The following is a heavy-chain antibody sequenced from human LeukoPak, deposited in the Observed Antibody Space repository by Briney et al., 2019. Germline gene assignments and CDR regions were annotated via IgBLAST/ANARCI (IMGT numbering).Heavy chain of an antibody. CDR1: GYSFTSYW. CDR3: AARGTVRYGDEYDAFDI. J-gene: IGHJ3*02. Sequence: GESLKISCKGSGYSFTSYWIGWVRQMPGKGLEWMGIIYPGDSDTRYSPSFQGQVTISADKSISTAYLQWSSLKASDTAMYYCAARGTVRYGDEYDAFDIWGQGTMVTVSS. D-gene: IGHD4-17*01. CDR2: IYPGDSDT. V-gene: IGHV5-51*01.